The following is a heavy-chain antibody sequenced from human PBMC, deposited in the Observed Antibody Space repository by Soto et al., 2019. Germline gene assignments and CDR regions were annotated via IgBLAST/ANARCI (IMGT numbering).Heavy chain of an antibody. V-gene: IGHV4-59*12. CDR2: ISHSEST. J-gene: IGHJ5*02. CDR3: ARGGASSQWFDA. CDR1: GASISGSY. Sequence: QVQLQESGPGMVKPSETLFLTCSVSGASISGSYWSWIRQSPGKGLEWIGWIGYISHSESTNYNSSLESRVTLSVDTSKNQFSLKLNSVTAADTAVYYCARGGASSQWFDAWGQGTLVTVSS.